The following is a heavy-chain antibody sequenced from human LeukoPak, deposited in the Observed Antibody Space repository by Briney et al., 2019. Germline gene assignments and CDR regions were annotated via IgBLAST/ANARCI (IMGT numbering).Heavy chain of an antibody. J-gene: IGHJ4*02. CDR1: GGSISIGGYY. V-gene: IGHV4-31*03. CDR2: IYYSGST. Sequence: NPSQTLSLTCTVSGGSISIGGYYWSWIRQHPGQGLEWIGYIYYSGSTYYNPSLKSRVTISVDTSKSQFSLKLSSVTAADTAVYYCARVRRDEGYYFDYWGQGTLVTVSS. CDR3: ARVRRDEGYYFDY. D-gene: IGHD2-15*01.